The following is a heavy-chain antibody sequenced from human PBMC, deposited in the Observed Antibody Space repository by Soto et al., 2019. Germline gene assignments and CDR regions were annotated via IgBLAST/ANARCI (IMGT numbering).Heavy chain of an antibody. CDR2: FDPEDGET. Sequence: ASVKVSCKVSGYTLTELSMHWVRQAPGKGLEWMGGFDPEDGETIYAQKFQGRVTMTEDTSTDTAYMELSSLRSEDTAVYYCARAVTMVRGVKAWRLDPWGQGTLVTVSS. V-gene: IGHV1-24*01. CDR3: ARAVTMVRGVKAWRLDP. J-gene: IGHJ5*02. CDR1: GYTLTELS. D-gene: IGHD3-10*01.